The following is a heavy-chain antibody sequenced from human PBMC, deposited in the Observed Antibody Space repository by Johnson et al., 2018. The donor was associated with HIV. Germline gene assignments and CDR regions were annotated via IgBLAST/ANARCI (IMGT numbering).Heavy chain of an antibody. CDR1: GFTFSSYW. J-gene: IGHJ3*02. CDR2: IKQDGSEK. CDR3: ARALGLEVCAFDI. Sequence: VRLVEFGGGVVQPGRSLRLSCAASGFTFSSYWMSWVRQAPGKGLEWVANIKQDGSEKYYVDSVKGRFTISRDNAKNSLYLQMNSLRAEDTAVYYCARALGLEVCAFDIWGQGTMVTVSS. V-gene: IGHV3-7*05. D-gene: IGHD2-8*01.